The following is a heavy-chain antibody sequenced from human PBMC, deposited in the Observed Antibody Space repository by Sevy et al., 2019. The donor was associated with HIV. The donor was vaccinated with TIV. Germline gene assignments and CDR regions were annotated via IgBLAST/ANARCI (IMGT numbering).Heavy chain of an antibody. Sequence: ASVKVSCKVSGYTLTKLSMHWVRQTPGKGLEWMTTFDPEDGDPEDGKTIYAQKFLGRVTMTEDTSTDTAYMELSSLRSEDTAVYYCTAVGLRYFSGSSSYQGDWFDPWGQGTLVTVSS. J-gene: IGHJ5*02. V-gene: IGHV1-24*01. D-gene: IGHD2-15*01. CDR1: GYTLTKLS. CDR2: FDPEDGDPEDGKT. CDR3: TAVGLRYFSGSSSYQGDWFDP.